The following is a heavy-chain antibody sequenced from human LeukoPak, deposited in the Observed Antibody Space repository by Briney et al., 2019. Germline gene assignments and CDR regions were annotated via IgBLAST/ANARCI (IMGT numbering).Heavy chain of an antibody. CDR1: GFTVSSNY. J-gene: IGHJ4*02. D-gene: IGHD3-22*01. CDR2: IYSGSST. V-gene: IGHV3-66*01. CDR3: ARDFQYYYDSSGYDY. Sequence: GGSLRLSCAASGFTVSSNYMSWVRQAPGKGLEWVSVIYSGSSTYYADSVKGRFTISRDNSKNTLYLQMNSLRAEDTAVYYCARDFQYYYDSSGYDYWGQGTLVTVSS.